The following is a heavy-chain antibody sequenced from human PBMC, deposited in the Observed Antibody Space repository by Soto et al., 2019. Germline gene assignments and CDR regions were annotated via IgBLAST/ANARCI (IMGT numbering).Heavy chain of an antibody. V-gene: IGHV1-18*01. Sequence: QVHLVQSGAEVKKPGASVKVSCTGSGYTFTSYGITWVRQAPGQGLEWMGWISAHNGNTDYAQKLQGRVTVTRDTSTSTAYRELRSLRSDDTAVYYGARGRDGDYWGQGALVTVSS. D-gene: IGHD6-6*01. CDR2: ISAHNGNT. CDR3: ARGRDGDY. J-gene: IGHJ4*02. CDR1: GYTFTSYG.